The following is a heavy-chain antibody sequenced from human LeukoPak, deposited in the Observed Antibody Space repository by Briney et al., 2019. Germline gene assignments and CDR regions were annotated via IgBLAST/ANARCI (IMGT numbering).Heavy chain of an antibody. CDR1: GYSSTNYG. D-gene: IGHD1-14*01. V-gene: IGHV1-18*01. Sequence: ASVKVSCKASGYSSTNYGISWVRQAPGQGLEWMGWIHIYRGNTNYAQKFQGRVTMTTDTSTSTAYMELRSLRSDDTAVYYCATDQVNRDYWGQGTLVTVSS. CDR2: IHIYRGNT. J-gene: IGHJ4*02. CDR3: ATDQVNRDY.